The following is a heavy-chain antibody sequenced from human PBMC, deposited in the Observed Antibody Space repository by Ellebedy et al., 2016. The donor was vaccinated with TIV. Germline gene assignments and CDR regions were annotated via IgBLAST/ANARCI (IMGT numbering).Heavy chain of an antibody. CDR1: GFSFSDHY. Sequence: GESLKISXAASGFSFSDHYMNWVRQAPGKGLEWVGRTKDKANSYTTEYAASVKGRFTISRDVSKNSVYLQMNTLKTEDTAVYYCAREGYSSGPDFDYWGQGTLVTVSS. V-gene: IGHV3-72*01. CDR2: TKDKANSYTT. D-gene: IGHD3-22*01. CDR3: AREGYSSGPDFDY. J-gene: IGHJ4*02.